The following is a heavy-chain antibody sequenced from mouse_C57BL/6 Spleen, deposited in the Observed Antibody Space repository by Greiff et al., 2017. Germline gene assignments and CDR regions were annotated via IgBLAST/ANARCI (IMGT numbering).Heavy chain of an antibody. CDR2: INPNNGGT. CDR1: GYTFTDYH. Sequence: VQLQQSGPELVKPGASVKMSCKASGYTFTDYHMHWVKQSHGKRLEWIGYINPNNGGTSYNQQFKGKATLTANKSYSTAYMELLSLTSGDSAVYYCARNGREYYFDYWGQGTTLTVSS. V-gene: IGHV1-22*01. CDR3: ARNGREYYFDY. J-gene: IGHJ2*01.